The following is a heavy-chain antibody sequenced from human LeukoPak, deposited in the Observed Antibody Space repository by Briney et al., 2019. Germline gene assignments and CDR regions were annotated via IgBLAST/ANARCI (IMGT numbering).Heavy chain of an antibody. CDR2: INPNSGGT. CDR1: GYTFTGYY. D-gene: IGHD3-9*01. V-gene: IGHV1-2*02. Sequence: GASVKVSCKASGYTFTGYYMHWVRQAPGQGLEWMGWINPNSGGTNYAQKFQGRVTMTRDTSISTAYMELSRLRSDDTAVYYCARGSSRYDILTGLFDYWGQGTLVTVSS. J-gene: IGHJ4*02. CDR3: ARGSSRYDILTGLFDY.